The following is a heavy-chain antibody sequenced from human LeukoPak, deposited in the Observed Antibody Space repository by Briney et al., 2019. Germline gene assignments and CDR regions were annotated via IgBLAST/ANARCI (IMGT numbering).Heavy chain of an antibody. CDR2: ISSSGGNT. J-gene: IGHJ4*02. CDR1: GFTFISYT. V-gene: IGHV3-64*02. CDR3: ARDSRPYCGGDCSIDY. Sequence: AGGSLRLSCVASGFTFISYTMHWVRQAPGKGLEYVSGISSSGGNTYYSDSVKGRFSISRDNSKNTLYLQMGSLRAEDMAVYYCARDSRPYCGGDCSIDYWGQGTLVTVSS. D-gene: IGHD2-21*02.